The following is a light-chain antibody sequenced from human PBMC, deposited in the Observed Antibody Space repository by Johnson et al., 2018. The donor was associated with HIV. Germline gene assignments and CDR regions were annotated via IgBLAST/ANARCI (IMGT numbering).Light chain of an antibody. CDR3: GTWDSSLSAYV. CDR1: SSNIGKNY. V-gene: IGLV1-51*01. Sequence: QSVLTQPPSVSAAPGQKVTISCSGSSSNIGKNYVSWYQHLPGTAPKILIYDTSKRPSGIPDRFSGSKSGTSATLGITGLQTGDEADYYCGTWDSSLSAYVFGTGTKVTVL. CDR2: DTS. J-gene: IGLJ1*01.